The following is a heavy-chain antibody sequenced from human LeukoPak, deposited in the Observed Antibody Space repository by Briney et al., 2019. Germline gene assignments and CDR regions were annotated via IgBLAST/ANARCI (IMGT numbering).Heavy chain of an antibody. D-gene: IGHD2-2*01. V-gene: IGHV3-23*01. J-gene: IGHJ3*02. CDR1: GLSFSSQA. CDR3: AVDCSSPSCYGQSAFDI. CDR2: ISTGGDRA. Sequence: GGSLRLSCAASGLSFSSQAMTWVRQAPGKGLEWVSAISTGGDRAYYADSVKGRFTTSRDNSRNTLYLQLNSLRAEDTAIYYCAVDCSSPSCYGQSAFDIWGQGTMVTVSS.